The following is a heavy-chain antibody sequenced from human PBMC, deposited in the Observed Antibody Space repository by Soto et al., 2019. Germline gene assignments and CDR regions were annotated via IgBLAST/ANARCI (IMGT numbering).Heavy chain of an antibody. CDR2: IGDDGSNT. Sequence: GGSLRLSCASSGFTLSSYGMHWVRRAPGKGLEWVSVIGDDGSNTYYADSVKGRFTISRDNSKHTLYLQMNSLRAEETAVYYCVSRAYYDSSGYYYYYFDYWGQGTLVTVSS. D-gene: IGHD3-22*01. J-gene: IGHJ4*02. CDR3: VSRAYYDSSGYYYYYFDY. V-gene: IGHV3-33*01. CDR1: GFTLSSYG.